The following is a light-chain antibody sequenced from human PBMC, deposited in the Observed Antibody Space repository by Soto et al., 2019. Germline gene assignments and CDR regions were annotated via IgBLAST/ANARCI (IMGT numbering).Light chain of an antibody. Sequence: VLTQSPGTPSLSPRERATPSCRASQNVDTKYLAWYQFKPGQAPRLLVYGASTRATGIPARFSGSGAGTDFTLTITSLQSEGFGVYFCQQYKDWPTTFGQGTKVDIK. CDR2: GAS. V-gene: IGKV3-15*01. CDR3: QQYKDWPTT. CDR1: QNVDTKY. J-gene: IGKJ1*01.